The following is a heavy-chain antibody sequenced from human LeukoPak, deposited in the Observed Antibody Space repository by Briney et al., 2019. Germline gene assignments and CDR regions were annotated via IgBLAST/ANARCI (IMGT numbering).Heavy chain of an antibody. J-gene: IGHJ5*02. CDR2: IYPADSDT. CDR1: GYSFTNYW. Sequence: GESLKISCKGSGYSFTNYWIGWVRPMPGKGLEWMGIIYPADSDTRYSPSFQDQVTISADKSISTAYLQWSSLKASDTAMYYCARQTYNWFDPWGQGTLVTVSS. CDR3: ARQTYNWFDP. V-gene: IGHV5-51*01.